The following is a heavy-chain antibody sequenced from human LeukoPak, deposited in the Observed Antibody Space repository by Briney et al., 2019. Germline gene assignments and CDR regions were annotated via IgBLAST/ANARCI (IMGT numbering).Heavy chain of an antibody. D-gene: IGHD3-10*01. CDR2: INPSGGST. J-gene: IGHJ5*02. CDR3: ARGRYYYGSGRGGSIDP. CDR1: GYTFTSYY. V-gene: IGHV1-46*01. Sequence: ASVKVSCKASGYTFTSYYMHWVRQAPGQGLEWMGIINPSGGSTSYAQKFQGRVTMTRDTSTSTVYMELSSLRSEDTAVYYCARGRYYYGSGRGGSIDPWGQGTLVTVSS.